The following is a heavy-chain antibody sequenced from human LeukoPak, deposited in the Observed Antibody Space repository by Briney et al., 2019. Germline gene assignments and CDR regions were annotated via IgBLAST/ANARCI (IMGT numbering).Heavy chain of an antibody. J-gene: IGHJ4*02. CDR1: GYTFTGYY. D-gene: IGHD4-17*01. V-gene: IGHV1-2*02. CDR2: INPNSGGT. Sequence: GASVKVSCKASGYTFTGYYMHWVRQAPGQGLEWMGWINPNSGGTNYAQKFRGRVTMTRDTSISTAYMELSRLRSDDTAVYYCARGGYGDGLHFDYWGQGTLVTVSS. CDR3: ARGGYGDGLHFDY.